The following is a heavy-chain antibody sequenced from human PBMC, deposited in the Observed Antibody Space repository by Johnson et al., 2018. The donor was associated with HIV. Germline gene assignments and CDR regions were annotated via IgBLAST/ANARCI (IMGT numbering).Heavy chain of an antibody. D-gene: IGHD3-10*01. J-gene: IGHJ3*01. CDR3: AIIELYYSRRIPWRDAFDL. CDR1: GFTFDDYG. V-gene: IGHV3-7*01. Sequence: VQLVESVGGVVRPGGSLRLSCAASGFTFDDYGMSWVRQAPGKGLEWVANIKEEGSENYYVDSVKGRFTISRDNAKNSLYLQMNSLRADDTSVYYCAIIELYYSRRIPWRDAFDLWGQGTMVTVSS. CDR2: IKEEGSEN.